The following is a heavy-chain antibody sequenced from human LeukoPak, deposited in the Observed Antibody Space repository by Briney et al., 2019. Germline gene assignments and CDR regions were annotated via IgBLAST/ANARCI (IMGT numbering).Heavy chain of an antibody. V-gene: IGHV4-4*07. Sequence: SETLSLTCTVSGGCISSYYWSWIRQPAGKGLEWIGRIYTTGSTNYNPSLKSRVTMSVDTSKNQFPLKLSSVTAADRAVYYCSRAGHGRHDSAYYLDYWGQGTLVTVSS. J-gene: IGHJ4*02. CDR1: GGCISSYY. D-gene: IGHD1-1*01. CDR2: IYTTGST. CDR3: SRAGHGRHDSAYYLDY.